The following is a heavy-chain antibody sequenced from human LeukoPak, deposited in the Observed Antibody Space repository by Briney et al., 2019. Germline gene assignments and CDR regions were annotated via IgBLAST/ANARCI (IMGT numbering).Heavy chain of an antibody. CDR2: IIPIFATT. CDR1: GGTFSTYA. V-gene: IGHV1-69*05. CDR3: ARHYYDSSGIDY. Sequence: GASVKVSCKASGGTFSTYAISWVRQAPRQGREWMGRIIPIFATTTNAEKLQGAVTITTDASTSTAYRELSSLRSEDTAVYYWARHYYDSSGIDYWGQGTLVTVSS. D-gene: IGHD3-22*01. J-gene: IGHJ4*02.